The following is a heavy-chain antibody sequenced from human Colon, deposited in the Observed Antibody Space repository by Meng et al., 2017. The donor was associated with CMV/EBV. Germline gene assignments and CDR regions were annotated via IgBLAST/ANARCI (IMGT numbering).Heavy chain of an antibody. V-gene: IGHV4-39*07. CDR2: NYNSGST. CDR1: GGSFTTNSCF. CDR3: ARGVLNFFDY. D-gene: IGHD3-10*01. J-gene: IGHJ4*02. Sequence: QLQFEEAGPGLWNPSETLSLTCGVSGGSFTTNSCFWAWNPQPPGMGLEYNGSNYNSGSTYYNASLKSRVTMSVDTSKNQFSLKLSSVTAADTAKYYCARGVLNFFDYWGQGTLVTVSS.